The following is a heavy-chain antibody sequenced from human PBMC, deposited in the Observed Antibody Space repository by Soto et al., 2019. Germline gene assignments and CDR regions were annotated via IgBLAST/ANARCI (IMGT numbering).Heavy chain of an antibody. V-gene: IGHV3-23*01. D-gene: IGHD3-10*01. CDR1: GFTFSSYA. J-gene: IGHJ4*02. CDR2: ISGSGGST. Sequence: EVQLLESGGGLVQPGGSLRLSCAASGFTFSSYAMSWVRQAPGKGLEWVSAISGSGGSTYYADSVKGRFTISRDNSKNTLYLQMNSLRAEDTAVYYCAASNNYGSGSYYNVEGYWGQGTLVTVSS. CDR3: AASNNYGSGSYYNVEGY.